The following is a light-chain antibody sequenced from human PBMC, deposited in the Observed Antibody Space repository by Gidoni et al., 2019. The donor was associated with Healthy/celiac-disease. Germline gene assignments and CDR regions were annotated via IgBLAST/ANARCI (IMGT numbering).Light chain of an antibody. J-gene: IGKJ2*01. V-gene: IGKV3-15*01. Sequence: DIVMTQSPATLSVSPGERATLSCRASQSVSINLAWDQQKPGQAPRLLIYGASTRATGIPARFSGSGSGKEFTLTISSLQSEDFAVYYCQQDNNWPSFGQXTKLEIK. CDR1: QSVSIN. CDR2: GAS. CDR3: QQDNNWPS.